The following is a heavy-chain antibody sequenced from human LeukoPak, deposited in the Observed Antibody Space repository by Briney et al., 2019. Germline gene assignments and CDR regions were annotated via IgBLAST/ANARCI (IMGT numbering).Heavy chain of an antibody. Sequence: GASVKVSCKASGYTFTSYGISWVRQAPGQGLEWMGWISAYNGNTNYAQKLQGRVTMTTDTSTSTAYMELRSLRSDDTAVYYCAREGGNMIAEFQDAFDIWGQGTMVTVSS. D-gene: IGHD3-22*01. CDR1: GYTFTSYG. V-gene: IGHV1-18*01. CDR2: ISAYNGNT. J-gene: IGHJ3*02. CDR3: AREGGNMIAEFQDAFDI.